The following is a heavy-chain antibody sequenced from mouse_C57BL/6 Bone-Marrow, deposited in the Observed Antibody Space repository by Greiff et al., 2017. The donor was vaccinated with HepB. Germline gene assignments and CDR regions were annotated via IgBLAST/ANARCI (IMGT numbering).Heavy chain of an antibody. D-gene: IGHD1-1*01. J-gene: IGHJ2*01. CDR3: AREEMGDITTVVD. CDR1: GYTFTDYY. Sequence: VQLQQSGAELVRPGASVKLSCKASGYTFTDYYINWVKQRPGQGLEWIARIYPGSGNTYYNEKFKGKATLTAEKSSSTAYMQLSSLTSEDSAVYVCAREEMGDITTVVDWGQGTTLTVSS. CDR2: IYPGSGNT. V-gene: IGHV1-76*01.